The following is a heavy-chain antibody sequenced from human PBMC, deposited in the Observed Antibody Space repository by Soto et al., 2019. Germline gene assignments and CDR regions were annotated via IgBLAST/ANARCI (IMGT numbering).Heavy chain of an antibody. D-gene: IGHD3-10*01. J-gene: IGHJ6*02. Sequence: SETLSLTCAVSGGSISSGGYSWSWIRQPPGKGLEWIGYIYHSGSTYYNPSLKSRVTISVDRSKNQFSLKLSSVTAADTAVYYCARQPSPNFGGNYYGMDVWGQGTTVTVSS. CDR1: GGSISSGGYS. CDR3: ARQPSPNFGGNYYGMDV. V-gene: IGHV4-30-2*01. CDR2: IYHSGST.